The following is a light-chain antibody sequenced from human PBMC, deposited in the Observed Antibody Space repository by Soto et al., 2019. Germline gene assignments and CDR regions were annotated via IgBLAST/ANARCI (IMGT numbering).Light chain of an antibody. Sequence: EIVLTQSPGTLSLSQGERATLSCRASQSVSSSYLAWYQQKPGQAPRLLIYGASSRATGIPDRFSGSGSGTACSITISRLEPEDFAVYYCEQYGSSLTWTFGQGTKVEIK. J-gene: IGKJ1*01. CDR2: GAS. CDR3: EQYGSSLTWT. CDR1: QSVSSSY. V-gene: IGKV3-20*01.